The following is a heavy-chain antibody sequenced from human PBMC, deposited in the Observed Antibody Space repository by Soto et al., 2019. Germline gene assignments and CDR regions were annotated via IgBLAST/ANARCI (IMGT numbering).Heavy chain of an antibody. CDR1: GFTFSSYG. J-gene: IGHJ4*02. CDR2: ISYDGSNT. CDR3: AKEGGRRGSYDIASSYYFDY. Sequence: QVQLVESGGGVVQPGRSLRLSCVASGFTFSSYGMHWVRQAPGKGLEWVAIISYDGSNTYYADSVKGRFTISRDNSKNTLYLQMNSLRAEDTSVYYCAKEGGRRGSYDIASSYYFDYWGQGTLVTVSS. D-gene: IGHD3-16*01. V-gene: IGHV3-30*18.